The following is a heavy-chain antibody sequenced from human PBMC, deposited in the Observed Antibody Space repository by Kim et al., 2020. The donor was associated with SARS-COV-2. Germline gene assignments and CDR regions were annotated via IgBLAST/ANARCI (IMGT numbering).Heavy chain of an antibody. Sequence: TYHPSLKSRVTISIDTSKNQFSRRLTSVTAADTAVYYCARDYYGSGAFYDYWGQGARVSVSS. J-gene: IGHJ4*02. V-gene: IGHV4-61*02. CDR3: ARDYYGSGAFYDY. D-gene: IGHD3-10*01.